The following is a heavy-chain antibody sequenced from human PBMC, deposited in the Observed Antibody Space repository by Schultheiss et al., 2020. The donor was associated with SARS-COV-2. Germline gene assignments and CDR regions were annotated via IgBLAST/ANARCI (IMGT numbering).Heavy chain of an antibody. CDR1: GFTFSSYE. CDR3: ARGRTPGDY. V-gene: IGHV3-48*03. Sequence: GGSLRLSCAASGFTFSSYEMNWVRQAPGKGLEWVSSISSSGSTIYYADSVKGRFTISRDNAKNSLYLQMNSLRAEDTAVYYCARGRTPGDYWGQGTLVTVSS. D-gene: IGHD2-2*01. CDR2: ISSSGSTI. J-gene: IGHJ4*02.